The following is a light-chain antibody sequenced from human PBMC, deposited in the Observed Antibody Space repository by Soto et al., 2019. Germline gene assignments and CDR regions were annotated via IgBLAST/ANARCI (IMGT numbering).Light chain of an antibody. Sequence: DIPMTQSPSSLSASVGDRVTIACRASQSISTYLNWYLQKPGKAPVLLIYAASRLQSGVPSRFNGSGSGTDFTHTINSLQPEDFATYYCKNSYTPPRTFGQGTKLEIK. CDR2: AAS. CDR3: KNSYTPPRT. V-gene: IGKV1-39*01. CDR1: QSISTY. J-gene: IGKJ2*01.